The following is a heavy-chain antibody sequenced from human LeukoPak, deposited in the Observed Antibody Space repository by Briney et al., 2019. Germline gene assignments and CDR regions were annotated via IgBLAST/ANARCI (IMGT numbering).Heavy chain of an antibody. CDR1: GYTLTSYG. CDR2: INSYNGNT. D-gene: IGHD1-20*01. J-gene: IGHJ4*02. CDR3: PRRGNWNEFDY. Sequence: ASVKVSCKASGYTLTSYGFTWVRQAPAQGREWIGWINSYNGNTQDAPKFRCTVTTTRDTSTSTAYRELRSLGSDDTAVYYCPRRGNWNEFDYWGQGTLVIAS. V-gene: IGHV1-18*01.